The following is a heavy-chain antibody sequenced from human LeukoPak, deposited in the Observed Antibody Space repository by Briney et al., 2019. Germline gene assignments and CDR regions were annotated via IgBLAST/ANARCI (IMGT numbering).Heavy chain of an antibody. CDR2: IHTSGRT. D-gene: IGHD6-19*01. V-gene: IGHV4-4*07. J-gene: IGHJ4*01. Sequence: SETLSLTRSVSGGSISTYYWSWIRQPAGKGLEWIAQIHTSGRTDFNPSLKSRLSISMDTPNNHFSLMITSVTAADTAIYYCAGRALSTGWTFDYWGHGTLVTVSS. CDR3: AGRALSTGWTFDY. CDR1: GGSISTYY.